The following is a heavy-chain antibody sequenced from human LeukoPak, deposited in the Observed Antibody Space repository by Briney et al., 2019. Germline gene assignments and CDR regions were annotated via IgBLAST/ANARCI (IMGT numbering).Heavy chain of an antibody. D-gene: IGHD3-22*01. CDR2: ISRNGDST. V-gene: IGHV3-64D*06. J-gene: IGHJ4*02. Sequence: GGSLRLSCSASGFTFSSYAMHWVRQAPGKGLEYVSAISRNGDSTYYADSVKGRFTISRDISSNTLYLQMSSLRAEDTAVYYCVGYDTSGYLTDYWGQGTQVTVSS. CDR3: VGYDTSGYLTDY. CDR1: GFTFSSYA.